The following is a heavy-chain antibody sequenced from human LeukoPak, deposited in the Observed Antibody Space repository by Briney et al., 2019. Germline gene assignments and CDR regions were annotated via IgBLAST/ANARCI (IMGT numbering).Heavy chain of an antibody. CDR1: GYTFTSYD. J-gene: IGHJ3*02. V-gene: IGHV1-8*01. D-gene: IGHD3-22*01. Sequence: GASVKVSCKASGYTFTSYDINWVRQATGQGLEWMGWMNPNSGNTGYAQKFQGRVTMTRNTSISTAYMELSSLRSEDTAVYYCARCLRYYDSSGYYSEADAFDIWGQGTMVTVSS. CDR3: ARCLRYYDSSGYYSEADAFDI. CDR2: MNPNSGNT.